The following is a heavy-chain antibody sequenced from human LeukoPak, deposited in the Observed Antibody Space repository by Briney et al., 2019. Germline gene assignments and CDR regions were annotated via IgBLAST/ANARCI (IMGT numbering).Heavy chain of an antibody. CDR3: ARDLYPFVRDGYNWDFDY. CDR1: GFTFSSYS. D-gene: IGHD5-24*01. Sequence: GGSLRLSCAATGFTFSSYSMNWVRQAPGKGLEWVSSISSSSSYIYYADSVKGRFTTSRDNAENSLYLQMNSLRAEDTAVYYCARDLYPFVRDGYNWDFDYWGQGTLVTVSS. V-gene: IGHV3-21*01. CDR2: ISSSSSYI. J-gene: IGHJ4*02.